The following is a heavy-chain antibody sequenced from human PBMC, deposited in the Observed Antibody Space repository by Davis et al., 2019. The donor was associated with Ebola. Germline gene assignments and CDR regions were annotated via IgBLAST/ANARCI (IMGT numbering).Heavy chain of an antibody. CDR3: ARGHNYGFEY. CDR1: GYSFTGYN. D-gene: IGHD5-18*01. CDR2: ISPSSGST. Sequence: ASVKVSCKASGYSFTGYNIHWVRQAPGQGLEWLGRISPSSGSTSYAQNFQGRVTMTRDTSISTAYMELSRLTSDDTAVYYCARGHNYGFEYWGQGTLVTVSS. V-gene: IGHV1-2*06. J-gene: IGHJ4*02.